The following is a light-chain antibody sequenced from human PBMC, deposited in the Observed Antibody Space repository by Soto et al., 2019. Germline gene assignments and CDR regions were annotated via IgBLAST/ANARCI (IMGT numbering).Light chain of an antibody. CDR3: QQYNSYSPSLT. CDR1: QSISSW. J-gene: IGKJ4*01. Sequence: DIQMTQSPSTLSASVGDRVTITCRASQSISSWLAWYQQKPGKAPRLLIYDASTLESGVPSRFSGSGSGTEFTLTISSLQPDDFSTYYCQQYNSYSPSLTFGGGPKVDIK. CDR2: DAS. V-gene: IGKV1-5*01.